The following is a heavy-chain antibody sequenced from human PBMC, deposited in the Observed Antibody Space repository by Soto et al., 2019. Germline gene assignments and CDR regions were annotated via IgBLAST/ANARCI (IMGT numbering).Heavy chain of an antibody. V-gene: IGHV2-5*01. CDR1: GFSLSTSGVG. CDR3: ARRETYYYGSGADY. CDR2: IYWNDDK. Sequence: QITLKESGPTLVKPTQTLTLTCTFSGFSLSTSGVGVGWIRQPPGKALEWLALIYWNDDKRYSPSLKSRLTITKDTSKNQVVLTMTNMDPVDTATYYCARRETYYYGSGADYWGQGTLVTVSS. D-gene: IGHD3-10*01. J-gene: IGHJ4*02.